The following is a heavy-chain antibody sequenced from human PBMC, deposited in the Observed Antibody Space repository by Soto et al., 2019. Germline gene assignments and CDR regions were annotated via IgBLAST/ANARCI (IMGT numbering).Heavy chain of an antibody. CDR2: ISGSGTTI. Sequence: EVQLVESGGGLVQPGGSLTLSCAASGFTFSSYSMNWVRQAPGKGLEWLSFISGSGTTIHYADSVKGRFTISRDNAKNSLYLQMNSLRAEDTAVYYCARDVAVREEYWGQGTLVTVSS. CDR3: ARDVAVREEY. J-gene: IGHJ4*02. CDR1: GFTFSSYS. V-gene: IGHV3-48*01. D-gene: IGHD3-10*01.